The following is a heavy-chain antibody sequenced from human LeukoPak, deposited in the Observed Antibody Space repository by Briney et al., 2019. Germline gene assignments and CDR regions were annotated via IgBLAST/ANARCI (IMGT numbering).Heavy chain of an antibody. Sequence: GGFLRLSCAASGFTFSSYGMSWVRQAPGKGLEWVSAISGSGGSTYYADSVKGRFTISRDNSKNTLYLQMNSLRAEDTAVFYCAKGGARLHSYYFDYWGQGTLVTVSS. CDR3: AKGGARLHSYYFDY. J-gene: IGHJ4*02. V-gene: IGHV3-23*01. CDR1: GFTFSSYG. D-gene: IGHD2-15*01. CDR2: ISGSGGST.